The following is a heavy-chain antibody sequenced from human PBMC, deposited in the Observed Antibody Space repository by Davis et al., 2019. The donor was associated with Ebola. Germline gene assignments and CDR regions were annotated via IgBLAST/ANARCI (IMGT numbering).Heavy chain of an antibody. CDR1: GFTFSDYY. J-gene: IGHJ4*02. CDR3: AKFGGGAARREF. CDR2: ISGTATTV. Sequence: GGSLRLSCAASGFTFSDYYMSWIRQAPGRGLEWVSFISGTATTVSYADSVRGRFTISRDNAKNSLYLQMHSLRAEDTAVYFCAKFGGGAARREFWGQGTLVTVSS. D-gene: IGHD6-6*01. V-gene: IGHV3-11*01.